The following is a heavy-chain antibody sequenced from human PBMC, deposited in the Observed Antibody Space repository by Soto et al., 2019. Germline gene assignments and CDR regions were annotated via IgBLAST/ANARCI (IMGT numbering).Heavy chain of an antibody. CDR2: ISGSGATT. J-gene: IGHJ4*02. V-gene: IGHV3-23*01. Sequence: VQLLESGWGLVQPGGSLRLSCAASGFTFDTYAISWVRQAPGRGLEWVSAISGSGATTYYADAVTGRFTISRDNSKNTLYLHIGSLRVDDTAIYYCATGTASYYFDSWGQGAPVTVSS. CDR3: ATGTASYYFDS. CDR1: GFTFDTYA.